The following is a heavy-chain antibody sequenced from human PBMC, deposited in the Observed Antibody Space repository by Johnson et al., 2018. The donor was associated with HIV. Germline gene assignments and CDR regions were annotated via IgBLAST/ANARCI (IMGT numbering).Heavy chain of an antibody. CDR3: ARDMAQLELFAFDI. J-gene: IGHJ3*02. V-gene: IGHV3-30-3*01. CDR2: LSYDGSNK. CDR1: GFTFSTYA. D-gene: IGHD1-1*01. Sequence: QVQLVESGGGVVQPGRSLRLSCAASGFTFSTYAIHWVRQAPGKGLEWLALLSYDGSNKFYADSVKGRFTISRDNSKNTLSLQMNSLRAEDTAVYYCARDMAQLELFAFDIWGQGTMVTVSS.